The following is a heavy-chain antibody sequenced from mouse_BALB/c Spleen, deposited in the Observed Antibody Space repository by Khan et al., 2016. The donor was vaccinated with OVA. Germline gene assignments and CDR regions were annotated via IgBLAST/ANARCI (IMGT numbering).Heavy chain of an antibody. CDR2: IWAGGST. D-gene: IGHD2-1*01. CDR1: GFSLATYG. CDR3: ARDYGSYGWYFDV. V-gene: IGHV2-9*02. Sequence: QVQLKESGPGLVAPSQSLSITCTVSGFSLATYGVHWVRQPPGKGLEWLGVIWAGGSTNYNSPLMSSLSISKENYKCQAFLKMHSLQTDGRPMYYCARDYGSYGWYFDVWGPGTTVTVSS. J-gene: IGHJ1*01.